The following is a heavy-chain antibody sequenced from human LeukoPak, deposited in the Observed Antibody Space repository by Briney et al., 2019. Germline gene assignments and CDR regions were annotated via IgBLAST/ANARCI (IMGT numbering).Heavy chain of an antibody. CDR1: GFTFSSYA. D-gene: IGHD3-10*01. J-gene: IGHJ4*02. CDR2: ISGSGGST. CDR3: AKDRAFIGAGYYFDY. V-gene: IGHV3-23*01. Sequence: GGSLRLSCAASGFTFSSYAMGWVRQAPGKGLEWVSAISGSGGSTYYADSVKGRFTISRDNSKNTLYLQMNSLRAEDTAVYYCAKDRAFIGAGYYFDYWGQGTLVTVSS.